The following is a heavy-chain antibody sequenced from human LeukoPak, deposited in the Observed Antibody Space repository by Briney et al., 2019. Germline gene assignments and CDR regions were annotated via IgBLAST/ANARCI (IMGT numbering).Heavy chain of an antibody. V-gene: IGHV3-49*04. J-gene: IGHJ3*02. CDR2: IRSKAYGGTT. CDR3: TRVETNYYDSSGYGAFDI. CDR1: GFTFGDYA. D-gene: IGHD3-22*01. Sequence: GGSLTLSCTASGFTFGDYAMSWVRQAPGKGLEWVGFIRSKAYGGTTEYAASVKGRFTISRDDSKSIAYLQMNSLKTEDTAVYYCTRVETNYYDSSGYGAFDIWGQGTMVTVSS.